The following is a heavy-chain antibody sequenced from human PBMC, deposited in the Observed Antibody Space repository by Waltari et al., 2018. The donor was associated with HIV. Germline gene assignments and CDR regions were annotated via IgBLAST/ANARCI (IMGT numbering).Heavy chain of an antibody. CDR3: ARRLVGADAFEI. V-gene: IGHV5-51*03. CDR2: IYPADSDT. CDR1: GYSFTSYW. Sequence: EVQLVQSGAAVKKPGQSLKISCRGAGYSFTSYWLGWVRQAPGTGLEWMGDIYPADSDTTYNPSFRRQVTISVDTSSSTAYVQWRSLKASDTAVYFCARRLVGADAFEIWGQGTEVIVSS. J-gene: IGHJ3*02. D-gene: IGHD1-26*01.